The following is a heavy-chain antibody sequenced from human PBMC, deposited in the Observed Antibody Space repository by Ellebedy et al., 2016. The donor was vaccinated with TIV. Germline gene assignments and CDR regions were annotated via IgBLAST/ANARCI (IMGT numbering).Heavy chain of an antibody. CDR3: ARGWTRRGITMVRGYYGMDV. CDR2: INHSGST. D-gene: IGHD3-10*01. V-gene: IGHV4-34*01. Sequence: SETLSLTXAVYGGSFSGYYWSWIRQPPGKGLEWIGEINHSGSTNYNPSLKSRVTISVDTSKNQFSLKLSSVTAADTAVYYCARGWTRRGITMVRGYYGMDVWGQGTTVTVSS. CDR1: GGSFSGYY. J-gene: IGHJ6*02.